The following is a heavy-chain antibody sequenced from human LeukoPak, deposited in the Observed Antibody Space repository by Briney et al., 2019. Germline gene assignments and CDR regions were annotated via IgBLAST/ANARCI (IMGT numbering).Heavy chain of an antibody. J-gene: IGHJ4*02. CDR2: IYSGGST. D-gene: IGHD1-14*01. CDR1: GFTFDDYA. CDR3: ARDIGKAGGFDY. V-gene: IGHV3-66*01. Sequence: GGSLRLSCAASGFTFDDYAMHWVRQAPGKGLEWVSVIYSGGSTYYADSVKGRFTISRDNSKNTLYLQMNSLRAEDTAVYYCARDIGKAGGFDYWGQGTLVTVSS.